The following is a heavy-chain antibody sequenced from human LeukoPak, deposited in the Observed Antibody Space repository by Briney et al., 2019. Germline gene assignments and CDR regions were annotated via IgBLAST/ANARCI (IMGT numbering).Heavy chain of an antibody. Sequence: ASVKVSCKASGYTFTSYDINWVRQAPGQGLEWMGWISAYNGNTNYAQKLQGRVTMTTDTSTSTAYMELRSLRSDDTAVYYCAREPRGIAAAGLGSWGQGTLVTVSS. J-gene: IGHJ4*02. D-gene: IGHD6-13*01. CDR1: GYTFTSYD. V-gene: IGHV1-18*01. CDR2: ISAYNGNT. CDR3: AREPRGIAAAGLGS.